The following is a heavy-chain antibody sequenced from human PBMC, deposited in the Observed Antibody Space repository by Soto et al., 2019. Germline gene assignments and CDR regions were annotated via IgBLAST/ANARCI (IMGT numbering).Heavy chain of an antibody. CDR2: IRSSSSTI. CDR3: ATWKDSRSSYYFDY. V-gene: IGHV3-48*01. Sequence: LSLTCAASGFTFSSYSMNWVRQAPGKGLEWVSYIRSSSSTIYYADSVKGRFTISRDNVKNSLYLQMNSLRAEDTAVYYCATWKDSRSSYYFDYWGQGTLVTVSS. D-gene: IGHD6-13*01. J-gene: IGHJ4*02. CDR1: GFTFSSYS.